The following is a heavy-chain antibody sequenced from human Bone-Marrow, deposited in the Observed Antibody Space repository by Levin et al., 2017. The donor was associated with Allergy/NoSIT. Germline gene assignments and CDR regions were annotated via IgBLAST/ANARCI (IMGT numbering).Heavy chain of an antibody. CDR2: IYYSGST. J-gene: IGHJ4*02. D-gene: IGHD4-23*01. Sequence: GSLRLSCTVSGGSISSYYWSWNRQPPGKGLEWIGYIYYSGSTNYNPSLKSRVTISVDTSKNQFSLKLSSVTAADTAVYYCARGGHRWSPSHFDYWGQGTLVTVSS. V-gene: IGHV4-59*01. CDR3: ARGGHRWSPSHFDY. CDR1: GGSISSYY.